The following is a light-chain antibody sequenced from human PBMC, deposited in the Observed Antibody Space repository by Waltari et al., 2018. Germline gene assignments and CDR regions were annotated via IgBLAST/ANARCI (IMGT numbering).Light chain of an antibody. CDR2: GNN. J-gene: IGLJ3*02. V-gene: IGLV1-40*01. CDR1: SSNIGADYD. Sequence: SVLTQPPSVSGAPGQSVTISCTGGSSNIGADYDVTWYQQLPGTVPKPLIYGNNNRPSGVPARFFGSKSGTSASLAITGLQAEDEADYYCQSYDNRLSVVAFGGGTKVTVL. CDR3: QSYDNRLSVVA.